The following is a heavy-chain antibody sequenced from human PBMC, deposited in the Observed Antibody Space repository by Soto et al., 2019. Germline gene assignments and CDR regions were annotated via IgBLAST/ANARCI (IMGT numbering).Heavy chain of an antibody. CDR3: ARLLGAWDYTGPYDY. CDR1: GFTFSSYW. J-gene: IGHJ4*02. V-gene: IGHV3-74*01. D-gene: IGHD1-26*01. Sequence: GGSLSLSCAASGFTFSSYWMHGVRQAPGKGLVWVSRINSDGSSTSYADSVKGRLTISGDNANNTLYLQMNSLSAKDTAVYYCARLLGAWDYTGPYDYWGQGTLVTVCS. CDR2: INSDGSST.